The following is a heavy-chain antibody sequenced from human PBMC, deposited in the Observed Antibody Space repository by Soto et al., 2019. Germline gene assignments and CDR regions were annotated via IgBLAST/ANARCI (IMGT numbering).Heavy chain of an antibody. CDR1: GFTFSSYG. Sequence: PGGSLRLSCAASGFTFSSYGMHWVRQAPGKGLEWVAVIWYDGSNKYYADSVKGRFTISRDNSKNTLYLQMNSLRAEDTAVYYCAKEVGGLLWFGELFVGMDVWGQGTTVTVSS. CDR3: AKEVGGLLWFGELFVGMDV. CDR2: IWYDGSNK. D-gene: IGHD3-10*01. V-gene: IGHV3-30*02. J-gene: IGHJ6*02.